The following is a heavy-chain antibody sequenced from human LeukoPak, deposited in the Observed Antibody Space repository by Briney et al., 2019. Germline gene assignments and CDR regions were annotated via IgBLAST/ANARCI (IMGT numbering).Heavy chain of an antibody. CDR2: ISGSGGIT. D-gene: IGHD1-14*01. Sequence: AGGSLRLSCVAAGFTVGTYSMNWVRQAPGKGLEWVSGISGSGGITYYSDSVKGRFTISRDNSKNTVYLQMNRLRDEDTALYFCVKDPPPIACTTRISPFDYWGPGNLVTVSP. J-gene: IGHJ4*02. CDR3: VKDPPPIACTTRISPFDY. V-gene: IGHV3-23*01. CDR1: GFTVGTYS.